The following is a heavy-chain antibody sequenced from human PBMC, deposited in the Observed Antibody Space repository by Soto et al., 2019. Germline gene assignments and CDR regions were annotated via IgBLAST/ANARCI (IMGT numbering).Heavy chain of an antibody. J-gene: IGHJ4*02. CDR2: INTGNGDT. Sequence: ASVKVSCKASGYIFTSFAMHWVRQAPGQSLEWMGWINTGNGDTKYSQKFQDRVTITRDTSANTAYVELSSLRSEDTAVYYCNRDGLYSGIHLCDYWGQGTLVTVSS. D-gene: IGHD1-26*01. V-gene: IGHV1-3*04. CDR1: GYIFTSFA. CDR3: NRDGLYSGIHLCDY.